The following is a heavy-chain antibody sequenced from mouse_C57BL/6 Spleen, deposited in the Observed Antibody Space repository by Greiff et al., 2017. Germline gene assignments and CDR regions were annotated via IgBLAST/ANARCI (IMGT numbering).Heavy chain of an antibody. V-gene: IGHV1-55*01. Sequence: QVQLQQSGAELVKPGASVKMSCKASGYTFTSYWITWVKQRPGQGLEWTGDIYPGSGSTNYNEKFKRKATLTVDTSSSTAYMQLISLTSEDAAVYYCARKREHVFYYFDYWGQGTTLTVSS. CDR3: ARKREHVFYYFDY. J-gene: IGHJ2*01. CDR2: IYPGSGST. CDR1: GYTFTSYW.